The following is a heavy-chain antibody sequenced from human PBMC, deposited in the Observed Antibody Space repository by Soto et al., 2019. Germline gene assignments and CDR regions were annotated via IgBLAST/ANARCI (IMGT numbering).Heavy chain of an antibody. V-gene: IGHV1-18*04. CDR3: ARTPRAQMIVLEAATRFDY. CDR2: ISPYNGDT. Sequence: QVQLVQSGAEVKRPGASLKVSCKASGYTFTTYGFNGVRQAPGQGLEGMGWISPYNGDTNYAQNFQGRVTLTTDTSTSTAYMELRSLTSDDTAVYYCARTPRAQMIVLEAATRFDYWGQGTLVTVSS. J-gene: IGHJ4*02. CDR1: GYTFTTYG. D-gene: IGHD2-15*01.